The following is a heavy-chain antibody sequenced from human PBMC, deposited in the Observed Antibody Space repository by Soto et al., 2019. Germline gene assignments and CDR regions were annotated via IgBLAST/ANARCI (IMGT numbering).Heavy chain of an antibody. Sequence: QVQLVESVGGVVQPGRSLRLSCAASGFTFSSYGMHWVRQAPGKGLEWVAVIWYDGSNKYYADSVKGRFTISRDNSKNTLYLQMNSLRAEDTAVYYCARDTREGGAFDIWGQGTMVTVSS. CDR1: GFTFSSYG. J-gene: IGHJ3*02. CDR2: IWYDGSNK. V-gene: IGHV3-33*01. CDR3: ARDTREGGAFDI. D-gene: IGHD1-26*01.